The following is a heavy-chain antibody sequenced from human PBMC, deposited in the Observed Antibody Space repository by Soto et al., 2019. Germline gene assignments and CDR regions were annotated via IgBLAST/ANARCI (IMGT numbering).Heavy chain of an antibody. Sequence: GSLRLSCAASGFAFSSYGMHWVRQAPGKGLEWVAVISYDGSNKYYADSVKGRFTISRDNSKNTLYLQMNSLRAEDTAVYYCAKDSYYYVSGSYYYGDPYYYYGMDVWGQGTTVTVSS. CDR3: AKDSYYYVSGSYYYGDPYYYYGMDV. D-gene: IGHD3-10*01. J-gene: IGHJ6*02. CDR1: GFAFSSYG. CDR2: ISYDGSNK. V-gene: IGHV3-30*18.